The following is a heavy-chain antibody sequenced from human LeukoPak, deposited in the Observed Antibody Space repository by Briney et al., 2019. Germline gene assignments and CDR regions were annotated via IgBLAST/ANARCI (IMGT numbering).Heavy chain of an antibody. D-gene: IGHD3-22*01. Sequence: GGCLRPSCAASGFTFSSYGMIWVRQAPGKGLEWVSSISGSGSFAYYADSVKGRFTISRDNSKNTLSLQMNSLRAEDTAVYYCAKEIHDSSGYYSYFDYWGQRTLVTVSS. J-gene: IGHJ4*02. CDR3: AKEIHDSSGYYSYFDY. CDR1: GFTFSSYG. V-gene: IGHV3-23*01. CDR2: ISGSGSFA.